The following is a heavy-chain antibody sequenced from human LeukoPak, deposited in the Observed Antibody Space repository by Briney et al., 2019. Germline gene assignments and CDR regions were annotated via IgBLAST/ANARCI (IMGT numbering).Heavy chain of an antibody. V-gene: IGHV4-59*08. CDR3: VRQSAAAGTHWFDP. J-gene: IGHJ5*02. Sequence: KPSETLSLTCSVSGGSLSNYYWSWIRQPPGKGLEWIGYIYYSGSTNYNASLKSRVTISVDTSKNQFSLKLSSVTAADTAVYYCVRQSAAAGTHWFDPWGQGTLVTVSS. CDR2: IYYSGST. CDR1: GGSLSNYY. D-gene: IGHD6-25*01.